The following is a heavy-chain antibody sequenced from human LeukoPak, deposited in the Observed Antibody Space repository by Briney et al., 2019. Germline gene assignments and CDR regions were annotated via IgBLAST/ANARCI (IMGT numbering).Heavy chain of an antibody. D-gene: IGHD6-13*01. CDR1: GGSISSYY. Sequence: SETLSLTCTVSGGSISSYYWSWIRQPPGKGLEWIAYIYYTGSTNYNPSLKSRVTMSVDTSKNQFSLKLSSVTAAGTAVYYCARGQQLVQYYFDYWGQGTLVTVSS. CDR3: ARGQQLVQYYFDY. V-gene: IGHV4-59*01. J-gene: IGHJ4*02. CDR2: IYYTGST.